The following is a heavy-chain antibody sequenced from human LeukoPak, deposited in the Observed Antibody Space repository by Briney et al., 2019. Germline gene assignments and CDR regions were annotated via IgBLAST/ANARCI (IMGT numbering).Heavy chain of an antibody. CDR1: GFTFSDYY. CDR2: ISRDGSNK. CDR3: GKKITMVRGVTSAFDI. Sequence: PGGSLRLSCAASGFTFSDYYMSWIRQAPGKGLEWVAVISRDGSNKYYADSVKGRFTISRDNSKNTLYLQMDSLRPEDTAVYYCGKKITMVRGVTSAFDIWGQGIMVTVSS. D-gene: IGHD3-10*01. V-gene: IGHV3-30*18. J-gene: IGHJ3*02.